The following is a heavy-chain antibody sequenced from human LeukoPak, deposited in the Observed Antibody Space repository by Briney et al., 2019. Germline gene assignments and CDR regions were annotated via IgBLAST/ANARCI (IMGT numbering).Heavy chain of an antibody. J-gene: IGHJ6*02. CDR3: AKDSTPPVVRRRSGIGYYYGMDV. Sequence: GGSLRLSCAASGFIFSSYCMHWVRQAPGKGLEWVAFIRYDGSNENYADSVKGRFTISRDNSKKTVYLQMNTLRTEDPAVYYCAKDSTPPVVRRRSGIGYYYGMDVWGQGTTVTVSS. V-gene: IGHV3-30*02. CDR2: IRYDGSNE. D-gene: IGHD3-10*01. CDR1: GFIFSSYC.